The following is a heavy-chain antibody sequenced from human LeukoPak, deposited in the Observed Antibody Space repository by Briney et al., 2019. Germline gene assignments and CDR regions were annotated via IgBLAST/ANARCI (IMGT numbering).Heavy chain of an antibody. Sequence: GGSLRLSCAASGFTFSSYWMSWVRQAPGKGLEWVANIKQDGSEKYYVDSVKGRFTISRDNAKNSLYLQMNSLRAEDTAVYYCVRDKLTGASRLDYWGQGTLLTVSS. CDR3: VRDKLTGASRLDY. J-gene: IGHJ4*02. CDR1: GFTFSSYW. V-gene: IGHV3-7*03. CDR2: IKQDGSEK. D-gene: IGHD7-27*01.